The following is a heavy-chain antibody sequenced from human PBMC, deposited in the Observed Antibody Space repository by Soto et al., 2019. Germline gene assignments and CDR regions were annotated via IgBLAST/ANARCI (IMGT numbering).Heavy chain of an antibody. CDR2: IWRDGSEE. J-gene: IGHJ4*02. CDR3: ARDGIAGTAFRGYLDY. D-gene: IGHD1-7*01. V-gene: IGHV3-33*01. CDR1: GFTFSDFG. Sequence: ESGGGVVQPGGSLRLSCAASGFTFSDFGMHWVRQVPGKGLEWVSIIWRDGSEEYYADSVKGRFAISRDNSKNTLYLRMDSLRPEDTAVYYCARDGIAGTAFRGYLDYWGPGTLVTVSS.